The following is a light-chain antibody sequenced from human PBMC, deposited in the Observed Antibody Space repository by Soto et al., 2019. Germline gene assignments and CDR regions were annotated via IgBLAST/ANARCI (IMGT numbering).Light chain of an antibody. CDR2: DVS. V-gene: IGLV2-14*03. CDR1: SSDVGYHNY. Sequence: QSALTQPASVSGSPGQSITISCTGTSSDVGYHNYVSWYQQHPGKAPKLMIYDVSARPSGVSNRFSGSKSGNTASLTISGLQAEDEADYYCSSYTSGSTLDVLFGGGTKLTVL. J-gene: IGLJ2*01. CDR3: SSYTSGSTLDVL.